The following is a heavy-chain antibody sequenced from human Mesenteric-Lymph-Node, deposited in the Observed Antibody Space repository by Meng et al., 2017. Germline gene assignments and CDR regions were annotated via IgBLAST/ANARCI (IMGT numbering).Heavy chain of an antibody. CDR3: ARYRYAGANFYGLDV. J-gene: IGHJ6*02. V-gene: IGHV3-23*01. D-gene: IGHD4/OR15-4a*01. Sequence: GASLKISCAASGFTFNNYAMAWVRQAPGKGLEWVSAIGLDRVTHHSDSVKGRFTISRDHSGSPLYLQMDSLRVEDTATYYCARYRYAGANFYGLDVWGQGTTVTVSS. CDR1: GFTFNNYA. CDR2: IGLDRVT.